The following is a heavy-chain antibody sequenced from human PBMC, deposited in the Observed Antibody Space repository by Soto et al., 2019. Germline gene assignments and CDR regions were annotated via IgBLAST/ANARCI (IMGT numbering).Heavy chain of an antibody. CDR1: GGSFSGYY. V-gene: IGHV4-34*01. D-gene: IGHD2-2*03. Sequence: QVQLQQWGAGLLKPSETLSLTCVVNGGSFSGYYWSWVRLPPGKGLERIGEINHSGITDSNPSLKSRVPISVDGSRNQFSLNLTSVTAADTAVYFCARARSSVPSRRGIGYYGMDVWGQGTTVTVSS. CDR3: ARARSSVPSRRGIGYYGMDV. J-gene: IGHJ6*02. CDR2: INHSGIT.